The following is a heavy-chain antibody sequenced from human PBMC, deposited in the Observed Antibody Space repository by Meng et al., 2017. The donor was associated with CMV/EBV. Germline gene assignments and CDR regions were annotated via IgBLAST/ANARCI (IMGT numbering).Heavy chain of an antibody. CDR3: ARVGDYCGGDCSPGYDGFDI. V-gene: IGHV3-7*01. D-gene: IGHD2-21*01. J-gene: IGHJ3*02. CDR2: IKEDGSEK. Sequence: GGSLRLSCAASGFTFSSYWMSWVRQAPGKGLEWVANIKEDGSEKYYVDSVKGRFTISRDNAKNSLYLQMNSLRAEDTAVYYCARVGDYCGGDCSPGYDGFDIWGQGTMVTVSS. CDR1: GFTFSSYW.